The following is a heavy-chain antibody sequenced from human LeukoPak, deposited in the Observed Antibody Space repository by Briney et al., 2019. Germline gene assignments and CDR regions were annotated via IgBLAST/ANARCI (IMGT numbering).Heavy chain of an antibody. D-gene: IGHD4-17*01. V-gene: IGHV3-23*01. Sequence: GGSLRLSCAASGFSFSTYAMGWVRQAPGKGVEWFSSIRGRDGSTYYADSVKGRFAISRDNSKNTLYLQMNSLRAEDTAVYYCAKDVYGDYGGLDYWGQGTLVTVSS. CDR1: GFSFSTYA. CDR3: AKDVYGDYGGLDY. CDR2: IRGRDGST. J-gene: IGHJ4*02.